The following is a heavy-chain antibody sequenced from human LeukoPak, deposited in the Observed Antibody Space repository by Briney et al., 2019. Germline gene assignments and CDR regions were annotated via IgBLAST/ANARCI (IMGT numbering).Heavy chain of an antibody. V-gene: IGHV4-59*10. J-gene: IGHJ4*02. Sequence: SETLSLTCAVYGGSFSGYYWSWIRQPAGKGLEWIGRIYTSGSTNYNPSLKSRVTISVDTSKNQFSLELSSVTAADTAVYYCANDYGGNLEYWGQGTLVTVSS. CDR2: IYTSGST. CDR3: ANDYGGNLEY. CDR1: GGSFSGYY. D-gene: IGHD4-23*01.